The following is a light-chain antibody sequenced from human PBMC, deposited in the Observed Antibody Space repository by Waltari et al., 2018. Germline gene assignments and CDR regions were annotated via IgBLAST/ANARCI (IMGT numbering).Light chain of an antibody. CDR3: QHYVRLPVS. J-gene: IGKJ1*01. CDR1: QSVSRS. CDR2: GAS. Sequence: EIVLTQSPGTLSLSPGERATLSCRASQSVSRSLAWYQQKPGHAPRLLIYGASSRATGVPDRFSGSGSGTDFSLTISRLEREDFAVYYCQHYVRLPVSFGQGTKVEIK. V-gene: IGKV3-20*01.